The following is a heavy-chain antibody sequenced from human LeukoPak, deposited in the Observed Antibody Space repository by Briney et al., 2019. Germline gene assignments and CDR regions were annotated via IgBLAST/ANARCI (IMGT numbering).Heavy chain of an antibody. J-gene: IGHJ4*02. CDR2: IRGSCGST. D-gene: IGHD6-19*01. CDR1: GFAFSMYA. V-gene: IGHV3-23*01. CDR3: IPVAGTGFDY. Sequence: GGSLRLSCAASGFAFSMYAMTGVRQAPGNGLAWVLAIRGSCGSTYYPDFVKGRFTNSRDNSKNTLFLKMNSLRADDTAVYYGIPVAGTGFDYWGQGPLVTVSS.